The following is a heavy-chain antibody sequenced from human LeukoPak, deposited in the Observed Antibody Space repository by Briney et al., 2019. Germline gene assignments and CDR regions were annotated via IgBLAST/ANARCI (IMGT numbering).Heavy chain of an antibody. D-gene: IGHD3-3*02. CDR3: ARDELGIDY. V-gene: IGHV1-69*05. Sequence: ASVKVSCKASGGTFSSYAITWVRQAPGQGLEWMGGIIPIFGTAIYAQKFPGRVTITTDESTSTAYMELSSLRSEDTAMYYCARDELGIDYWGQGTLVTVSS. CDR2: IIPIFGTA. CDR1: GGTFSSYA. J-gene: IGHJ4*02.